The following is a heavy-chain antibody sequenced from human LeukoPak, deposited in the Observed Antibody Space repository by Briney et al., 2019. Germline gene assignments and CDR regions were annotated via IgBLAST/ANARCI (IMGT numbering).Heavy chain of an antibody. CDR1: GFTFNSHW. Sequence: GGSLRLSCAASGFTFNSHWMNWVRQAPGKGLEWVANIKQDRRDKYYVDSVKGRFTISRDNAKNSLYLQMNSLTVEDTAVYYCARDGGGGYYDYWGQGTLVTVSS. CDR2: IKQDRRDK. CDR3: ARDGGGGYYDY. D-gene: IGHD3-16*01. J-gene: IGHJ4*02. V-gene: IGHV3-7*04.